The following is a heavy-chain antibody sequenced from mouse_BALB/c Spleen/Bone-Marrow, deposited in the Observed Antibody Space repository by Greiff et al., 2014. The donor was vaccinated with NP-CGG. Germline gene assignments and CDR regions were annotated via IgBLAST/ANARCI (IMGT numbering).Heavy chain of an antibody. CDR1: GFAFSNYD. CDR2: ISSGGGST. CDR3: ARHGGDWGRGFAY. D-gene: IGHD4-1*01. V-gene: IGHV5-12-1*01. Sequence: EVQVVESGGGLVKPGGSLKLSCAASGFAFSNYDMSWVRQTPEKRLEWVAYISSGGGSTYYLDTVKGRFTISRDNAKNTLYLQMSSLKSEDTVMYYFARHGGDWGRGFAYWGQGTLVTVSA. J-gene: IGHJ3*01.